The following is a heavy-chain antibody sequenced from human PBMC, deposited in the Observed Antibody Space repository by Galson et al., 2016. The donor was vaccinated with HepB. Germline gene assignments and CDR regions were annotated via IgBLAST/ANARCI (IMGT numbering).Heavy chain of an antibody. CDR1: GGAITSYLHY. Sequence: LSLTCTVSGGAITSYLHYWGWIRQSPGKGLEWIGLTYHSGRINHNPSLRSRITISGDTSKNQFSLRLTSVTAADTAVYYCARGGSWSGADFDFWGQGTLVTVS. J-gene: IGHJ4*02. CDR2: TYHSGRI. CDR3: ARGGSWSGADFDF. D-gene: IGHD3-10*01. V-gene: IGHV4-39*07.